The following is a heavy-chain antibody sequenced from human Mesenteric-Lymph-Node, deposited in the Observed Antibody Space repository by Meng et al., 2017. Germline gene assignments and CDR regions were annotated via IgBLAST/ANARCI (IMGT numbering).Heavy chain of an antibody. CDR1: GFTFSSYA. CDR3: ASGIEQLPDSTHEQEGSPIDY. V-gene: IGHV3-74*01. CDR2: INSDGSST. J-gene: IGHJ4*02. Sequence: GESLKISCAASGFTFSSYAMSWVRQAPGKGLVWISRINSDGSSTGHADSVKGRFTISRDNAKNTLYLQMNSLRAEDTAVYYCASGIEQLPDSTHEQEGSPIDYWGQGTLVTVSS. D-gene: IGHD1/OR15-1a*01.